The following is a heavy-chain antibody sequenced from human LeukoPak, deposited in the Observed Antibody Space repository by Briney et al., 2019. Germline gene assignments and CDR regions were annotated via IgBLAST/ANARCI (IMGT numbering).Heavy chain of an antibody. CDR2: INRDGRST. V-gene: IGHV3-74*01. Sequence: GGSLRLSCAASGFTFSSDWMHWVRQAPGKGLVWVSRINRDGRSTTYADSVKGRFTISRDNAKNTLYLQMNSLRAEDTAVYYCAREKVIWGQGTMVTVSS. CDR1: GFTFSSDW. CDR3: AREKVI. J-gene: IGHJ3*02.